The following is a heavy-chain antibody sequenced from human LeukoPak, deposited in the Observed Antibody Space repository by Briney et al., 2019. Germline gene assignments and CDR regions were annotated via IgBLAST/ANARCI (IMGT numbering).Heavy chain of an antibody. D-gene: IGHD3-16*01. CDR2: IYPIDSDT. CDR3: ARLGADTFGSYWYFDL. J-gene: IGHJ2*01. Sequence: GESLKISCKASGYIFTSYWIGWVRQMPGKGLEWMGIIYPIDSDTRYSPSFQGQVTISADKAIGTAYLQWSSLKASDTAMYYCARLGADTFGSYWYFDLWGRGTLVTVAS. CDR1: GYIFTSYW. V-gene: IGHV5-51*01.